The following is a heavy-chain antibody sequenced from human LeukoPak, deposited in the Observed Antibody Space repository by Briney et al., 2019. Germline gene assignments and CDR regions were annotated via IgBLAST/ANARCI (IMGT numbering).Heavy chain of an antibody. CDR2: IYSGGTT. J-gene: IGHJ4*02. V-gene: IGHV3-66*01. CDR3: AREVLDTAMALGY. D-gene: IGHD5-18*01. Sequence: GGSLRLSCAASGFTVSSNYMSWVRQAPGKGLEWVSIIYSGGTTYYADSVKGRFTISRDNSKNTLYLQMNSLRAEDTAVHYCAREVLDTAMALGYWGQGTLVTVSS. CDR1: GFTVSSNY.